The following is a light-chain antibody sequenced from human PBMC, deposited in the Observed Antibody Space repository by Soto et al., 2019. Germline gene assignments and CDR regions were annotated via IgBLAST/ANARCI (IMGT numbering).Light chain of an antibody. CDR3: QQGHNWPLT. J-gene: IGKJ2*01. Sequence: EIVMTQSPATLSLSPGERAALSCRASQSINSELAWYQQEPGQPPRLLIYGASTRATGVPARFTGSESGSEFTLTISALQSEDFAVYYCQQGHNWPLTFGQGTRLEI. V-gene: IGKV3-15*01. CDR2: GAS. CDR1: QSINSE.